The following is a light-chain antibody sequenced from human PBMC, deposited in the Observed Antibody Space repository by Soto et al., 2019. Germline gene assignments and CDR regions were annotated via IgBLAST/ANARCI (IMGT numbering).Light chain of an antibody. J-gene: IGLJ1*01. V-gene: IGLV1-51*01. CDR3: GSWDSSLSAYV. CDR1: SSNIGGNS. CDR2: DDN. Sequence: PPSFSSSPLHNLTISCSGSSSNIGGNSVSWYQQLPGTAPKLLIYDDNKRPSGIPDRFSGSKSGTSATLGITGFQTGDEADYYCGSWDSSLSAYVFGTGTKVTVL.